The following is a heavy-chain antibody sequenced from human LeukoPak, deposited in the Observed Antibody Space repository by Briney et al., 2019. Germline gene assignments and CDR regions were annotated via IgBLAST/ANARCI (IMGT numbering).Heavy chain of an antibody. J-gene: IGHJ4*02. CDR3: ARSIAGNYPRDY. Sequence: ASVKVSCKASGYTFTSYGISWVRQAPGQGLEWMGWISAYNGNTNYAQKLQGRVTMTTDTSTSTAYMELRSLRSDDTAVYYWARSIAGNYPRDYWGQGTLVTVSS. V-gene: IGHV1-18*01. CDR1: GYTFTSYG. D-gene: IGHD2-21*01. CDR2: ISAYNGNT.